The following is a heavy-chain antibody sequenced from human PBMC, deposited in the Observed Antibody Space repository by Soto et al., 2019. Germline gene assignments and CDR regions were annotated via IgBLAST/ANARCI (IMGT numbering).Heavy chain of an antibody. J-gene: IGHJ5*02. V-gene: IGHV1-2*04. CDR2: INPNSGGT. D-gene: IGHD2-21*01. Sequence: ASLNVSCKASGYTFTGYYMHWVRQAPGQGLEWMGWINPNSGGTNYAQKFQGWVTMTRDTSISTAYMELSRLRSDDTAVYYCARAMLLWSGWFAPWGQETLVTVSS. CDR1: GYTFTGYY. CDR3: ARAMLLWSGWFAP.